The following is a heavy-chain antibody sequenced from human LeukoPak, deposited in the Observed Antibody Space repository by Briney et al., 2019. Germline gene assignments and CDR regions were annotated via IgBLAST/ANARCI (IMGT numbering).Heavy chain of an antibody. CDR2: INHSGST. Sequence: SETLSLTCAVYGGSFSGYYWSWIRQPPGKGLEWIGEINHSGSTNYNPSLKSRVTISVDTSENQFSLKLSSVTAADTAVYYCASRIAAAAPSDYWGQGTLVTVSS. CDR1: GGSFSGYY. V-gene: IGHV4-34*01. CDR3: ASRIAAAAPSDY. J-gene: IGHJ4*02. D-gene: IGHD6-13*01.